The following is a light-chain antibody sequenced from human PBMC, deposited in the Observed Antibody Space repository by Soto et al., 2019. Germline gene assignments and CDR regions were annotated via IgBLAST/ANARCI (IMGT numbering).Light chain of an antibody. V-gene: IGKV1-5*03. Sequence: DIPMTQSPSTLSASVGDRVTITCRASQSISSWLAWYQQKPGKAPKLLLYKASSLESGVPSRFSGSGSETEFTLTIRSLQPDDFATYYCQQYNSYWTFGQGTKVEMK. CDR1: QSISSW. J-gene: IGKJ1*01. CDR2: KAS. CDR3: QQYNSYWT.